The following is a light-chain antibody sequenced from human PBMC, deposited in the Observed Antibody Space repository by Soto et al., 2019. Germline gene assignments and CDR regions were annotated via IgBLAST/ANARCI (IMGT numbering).Light chain of an antibody. CDR2: GDN. V-gene: IGLV1-44*01. Sequence: QLVLTQPPSASGTPGQRVTISCSGSGSSIGTNTVNWYRQLPGTAPKLLIYGDNQRPSGVPDRFSGSKSGTSASPAISGLQSEDEAEYYCAAWDGSLNNVLFGGGTKLTVL. CDR3: AAWDGSLNNVL. CDR1: GSSIGTNT. J-gene: IGLJ2*01.